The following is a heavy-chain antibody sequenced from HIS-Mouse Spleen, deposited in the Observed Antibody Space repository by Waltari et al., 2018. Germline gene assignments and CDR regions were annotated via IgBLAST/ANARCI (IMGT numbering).Heavy chain of an antibody. CDR2: MNHNSGNT. CDR1: GYTFTSYD. Sequence: QVQLVQSGAEVKKPGASGKVSCKASGYTFTSYDLNWVRQATGQGLEWMGWMNHNSGNTGYAQKFQGRVTMTRNTSISTAYMELSSLRSEDTAVYYCARGHDYSNYFDYWGQGTLVTVSS. D-gene: IGHD4-4*01. V-gene: IGHV1-8*01. CDR3: ARGHDYSNYFDY. J-gene: IGHJ4*02.